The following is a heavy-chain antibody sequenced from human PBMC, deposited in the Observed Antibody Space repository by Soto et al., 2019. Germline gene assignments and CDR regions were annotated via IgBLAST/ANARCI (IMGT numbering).Heavy chain of an antibody. D-gene: IGHD3-3*01. CDR3: AKGGYDFWSGYPIIGSNNWFDP. CDR1: GFTFSSYG. Sequence: GGSLRLSCAASGFTFSSYGMHWVRQAPGKGLEWVAVISYDGSNKYYADSVKGRFNISRDKSKNTLYLQINSLRAEDTAVYYCAKGGYDFWSGYPIIGSNNWFDPWGQGTLVTVSS. CDR2: ISYDGSNK. V-gene: IGHV3-30*18. J-gene: IGHJ5*02.